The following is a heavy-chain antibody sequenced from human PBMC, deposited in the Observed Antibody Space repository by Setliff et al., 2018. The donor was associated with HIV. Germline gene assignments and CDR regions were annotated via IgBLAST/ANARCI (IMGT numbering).Heavy chain of an antibody. CDR2: IQHSGRI. CDR1: GGSFSGYC. Sequence: PSETLSLTCAVYGGSFSGYCCSWIRQPPGKGLEWIGEIQHSGRINYNPSLRSRVTTSVDTSKNQFSLKLRSVTAADTAVYYCASELQGHSSSWPNYWGQGTLVTVSS. J-gene: IGHJ4*02. D-gene: IGHD6-13*01. CDR3: ASELQGHSSSWPNY. V-gene: IGHV4-34*01.